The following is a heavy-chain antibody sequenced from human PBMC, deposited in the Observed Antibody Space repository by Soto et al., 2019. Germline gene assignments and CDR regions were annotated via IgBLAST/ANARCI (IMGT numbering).Heavy chain of an antibody. J-gene: IGHJ3*01. CDR3: ARRGLAVAKYDRSAFDV. Sequence: GESLKISCKGSGYSFNNYWIGWVRQMPGKGLEWMALIYPGDSDTRYSPSLQGQVTISADKSIGTAYLQWSSLEASDTAIYYCARRGLAVAKYDRSAFDVWGQGTKVTVSS. V-gene: IGHV5-51*01. CDR1: GYSFNNYW. CDR2: IYPGDSDT. D-gene: IGHD2-21*01.